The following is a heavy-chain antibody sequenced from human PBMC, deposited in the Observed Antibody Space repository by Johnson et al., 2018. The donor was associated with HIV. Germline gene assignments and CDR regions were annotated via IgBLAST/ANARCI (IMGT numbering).Heavy chain of an antibody. CDR1: GFSFIDYA. Sequence: VQLVESGGGLVRPGGSLRLSCVASGFSFIDYAMHWVRQAPGKGLQWVSGINWNGGSTGYADSVKGRFTISSDNAKNSLYLQMNSLRAEDTALYYCVRGGYYYDQAGAFDIWGQGTMVTVSS. CDR2: INWNGGST. D-gene: IGHD3-22*01. V-gene: IGHV3-20*04. J-gene: IGHJ3*02. CDR3: VRGGYYYDQAGAFDI.